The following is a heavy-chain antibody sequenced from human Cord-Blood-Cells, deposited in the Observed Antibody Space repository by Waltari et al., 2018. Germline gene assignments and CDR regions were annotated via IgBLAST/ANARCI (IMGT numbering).Heavy chain of an antibody. V-gene: IGHV4-34*01. J-gene: IGHJ6*02. Sequence: QVQLQQWGAGLLKPSETLSLTCAVYGGSFSGYSWSWIRQPPGKGLEWIGEINHSGSTNYNPSLKSRVTISVDTSKNQFSLKLSSVTAADTAVYYCARGASSGYYYYYYYYGMDVWGQGTTVTVSS. CDR1: GGSFSGYS. CDR3: ARGASSGYYYYYYYYGMDV. D-gene: IGHD3-22*01. CDR2: INHSGST.